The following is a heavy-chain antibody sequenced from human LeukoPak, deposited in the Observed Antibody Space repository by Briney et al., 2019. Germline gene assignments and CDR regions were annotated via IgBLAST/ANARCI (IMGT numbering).Heavy chain of an antibody. D-gene: IGHD5-18*01. V-gene: IGHV4-4*07. J-gene: IGHJ6*02. CDR1: GGSISSYY. CDR2: IYTSGST. CDR3: ARDPGSYGDHYYYGMDV. Sequence: SETLSLACTVSGGSISSYYWSWIRQPAGEGLEWIGRIYTSGSTNYNPSLKSRVTMSVDTSKNQFSLKLSSVTAADTAVYYCARDPGSYGDHYYYGMDVWGQGTTVTVSS.